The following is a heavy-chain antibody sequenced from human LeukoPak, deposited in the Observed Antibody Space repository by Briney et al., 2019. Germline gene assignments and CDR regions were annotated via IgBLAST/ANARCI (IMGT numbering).Heavy chain of an antibody. CDR2: ISWNSGSI. J-gene: IGHJ4*02. CDR3: AKVSDRDDVFDY. V-gene: IGHV3-9*03. D-gene: IGHD1-1*01. Sequence: PGGSLILSCAASGFTFDDYAMHWDRQAPGKVLEWVSGISWNSGSIGYADSVKGRFTISRDNAKNSLYLQMNSLRAEDMALYYCAKVSDRDDVFDYWGQGTLVTVSS. CDR1: GFTFDDYA.